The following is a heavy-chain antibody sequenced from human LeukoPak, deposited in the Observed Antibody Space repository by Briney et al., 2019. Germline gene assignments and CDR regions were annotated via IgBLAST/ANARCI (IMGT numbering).Heavy chain of an antibody. D-gene: IGHD3-9*01. V-gene: IGHV4-34*01. J-gene: IGHJ5*02. Sequence: PSETLSLTCAVYGGSFSGYYWSWIRQPPGKGLEWIGEINHSGSTNYNPSLKSRVTISVDTSKNQLSLKLSSVTAADTAVYYCARGPRLLRYFDWLTSNWFDPWGQGTLVTVSS. CDR3: ARGPRLLRYFDWLTSNWFDP. CDR2: INHSGST. CDR1: GGSFSGYY.